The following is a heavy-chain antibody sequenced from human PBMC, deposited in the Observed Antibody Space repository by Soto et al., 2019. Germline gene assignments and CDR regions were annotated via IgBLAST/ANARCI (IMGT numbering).Heavy chain of an antibody. CDR1: GFTFSSYA. V-gene: IGHV3-23*01. Sequence: AGGSLRLSCAASGFTFSSYAMSWVRQAPGKGLEWVSAISGSGGSTYYADSVKGRFTISRDNSKNTLYLQMNSLRAEDTAVYYCAKGDFGYSYGNPLYHLAYWGQGTLVTVSS. CDR3: AKGDFGYSYGNPLYHLAY. CDR2: ISGSGGST. D-gene: IGHD5-18*01. J-gene: IGHJ4*02.